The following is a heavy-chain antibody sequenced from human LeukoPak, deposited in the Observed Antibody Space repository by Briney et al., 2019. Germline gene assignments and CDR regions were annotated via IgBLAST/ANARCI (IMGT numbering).Heavy chain of an antibody. D-gene: IGHD1-26*01. V-gene: IGHV4-39*07. Sequence: SETLSLTGTVSGGSITSSSKYWGGIRQPPGKGLEWIGSIYYSGTTYYNPSLKSRVTISVDTSKNQFSLKLSSVTAADTAVYYCATTTIRLGYWGQGSLVTVSS. J-gene: IGHJ4*02. CDR2: IYYSGTT. CDR1: GGSITSSSKY. CDR3: ATTTIRLGY.